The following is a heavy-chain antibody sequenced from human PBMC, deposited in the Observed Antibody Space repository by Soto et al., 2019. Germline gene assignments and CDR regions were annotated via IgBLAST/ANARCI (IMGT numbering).Heavy chain of an antibody. J-gene: IGHJ4*02. Sequence: SETLSLTCTVSGGSISSYYWSWIRQPPGKGLEWIGYIYYSGSTNYNPSLKSRVTISVDTSKDQFSLKLSSVTAADTAVYYCARGLKGTLGGATTVDYWGQGTLVTVSS. V-gene: IGHV4-59*01. CDR3: ARGLKGTLGGATTVDY. D-gene: IGHD1-26*01. CDR2: IYYSGST. CDR1: GGSISSYY.